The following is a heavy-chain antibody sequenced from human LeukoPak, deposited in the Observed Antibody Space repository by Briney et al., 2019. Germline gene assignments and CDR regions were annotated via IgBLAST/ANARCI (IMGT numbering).Heavy chain of an antibody. D-gene: IGHD3-22*01. CDR1: GDSVSSNSAA. CDR2: TYQRSKWYN. V-gene: IGHV6-1*01. CDR3: VASLYDSRGYFYFDH. Sequence: SQTLSLTCAISGDSVSSNSAAWNWIRQSPSRGLESLGRTYQRSKWYNNYAMSMRGRITINPDTSKNHFSLQLNSVTPEDTAVYYCVASLYDSRGYFYFDHWGQGTLVTVSS. J-gene: IGHJ4*02.